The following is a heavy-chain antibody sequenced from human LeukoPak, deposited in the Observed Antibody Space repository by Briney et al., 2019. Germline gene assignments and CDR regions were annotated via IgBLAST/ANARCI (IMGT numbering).Heavy chain of an antibody. D-gene: IGHD6-25*01. CDR1: GFTFSSYG. V-gene: IGHV3-30*18. CDR3: AKDPRVLAAGDFDY. Sequence: GGSLRLSCAASGFTFSSYGMHWVRQAPGKGLEWVAVISYDGSNKYYADSVKGRFTISRDNSKNTLYLQMNSLRAEDTAVYYCAKDPRVLAAGDFDYWGQGTLVTVSS. J-gene: IGHJ4*02. CDR2: ISYDGSNK.